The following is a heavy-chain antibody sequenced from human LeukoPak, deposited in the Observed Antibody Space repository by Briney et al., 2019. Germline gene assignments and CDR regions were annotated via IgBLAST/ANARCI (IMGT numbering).Heavy chain of an antibody. Sequence: SETLSLTCTVSGGSISTYYWSWIRQPPGKRLEWIGYVYYNGSTNYNTSLKSRVTISVDTSKKQFSLKLRYVTAPDTAVYYCARGWNWGIDSWGQGTLVTVS. CDR1: GGSISTYY. D-gene: IGHD7-27*01. CDR3: ARGWNWGIDS. CDR2: VYYNGST. J-gene: IGHJ4*02. V-gene: IGHV4-59*01.